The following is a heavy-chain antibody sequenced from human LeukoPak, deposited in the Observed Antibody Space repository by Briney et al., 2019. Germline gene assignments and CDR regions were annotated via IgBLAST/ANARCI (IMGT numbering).Heavy chain of an antibody. Sequence: ASVKVSCKASGYTFTSYYMHWVRQAPGQGLEWMGIINPSGGSTSYAQKFQGRVTMTTDTSTSTAYMELRSLRSDDTAVYYCASALVGARYYFDYWGQGTLVTVSS. CDR2: INPSGGST. V-gene: IGHV1-46*01. CDR1: GYTFTSYY. D-gene: IGHD1-26*01. CDR3: ASALVGARYYFDY. J-gene: IGHJ4*02.